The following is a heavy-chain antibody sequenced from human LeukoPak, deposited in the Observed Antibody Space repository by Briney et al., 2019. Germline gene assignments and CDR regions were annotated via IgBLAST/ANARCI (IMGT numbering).Heavy chain of an antibody. CDR1: GFTFSSYA. CDR3: AKDLAAYYYGSGSYPYGMDV. Sequence: GGSLRLSCAASGFTFSSYAMSWVRQAPGKGLELVSAISGRGGSTYYADSVKGRFTISSDNSKNTLYLQMNSLRAEDTAVYYCAKDLAAYYYGSGSYPYGMDVWGQGTTVTVSS. CDR2: ISGRGGST. J-gene: IGHJ6*02. D-gene: IGHD3-10*01. V-gene: IGHV3-23*01.